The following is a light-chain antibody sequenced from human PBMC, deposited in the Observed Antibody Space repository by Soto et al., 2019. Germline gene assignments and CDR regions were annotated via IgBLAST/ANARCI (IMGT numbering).Light chain of an antibody. J-gene: IGLJ1*01. CDR2: SNN. Sequence: SVLTQPPSASGTPGQMVTITCSGSSSNIGSNTVNWYQQLPGTAPKLLIYSNNQRPSGVPDRFSGSKSGTSASLAISGLQSEDEAAYYCAAWDDSLNGYVFGTGTKVTVL. V-gene: IGLV1-44*01. CDR1: SSNIGSNT. CDR3: AAWDDSLNGYV.